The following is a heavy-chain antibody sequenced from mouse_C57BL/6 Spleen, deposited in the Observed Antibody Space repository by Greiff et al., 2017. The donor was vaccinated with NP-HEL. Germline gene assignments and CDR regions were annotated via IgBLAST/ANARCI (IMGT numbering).Heavy chain of an antibody. D-gene: IGHD1-1*01. Sequence: VKLQQPGAELVKPGASVKVSCKASGYTFTSYWMHWVKQRPGQGLEWIGRIHPSDSDTNYNQKFKGKATLTVDKSSSTAYMQLSSLTSEDSAVYYCAIAIYYYGSSPDYWGQGTTLTVSS. V-gene: IGHV1-74*01. CDR1: GYTFTSYW. J-gene: IGHJ2*01. CDR2: IHPSDSDT. CDR3: AIAIYYYGSSPDY.